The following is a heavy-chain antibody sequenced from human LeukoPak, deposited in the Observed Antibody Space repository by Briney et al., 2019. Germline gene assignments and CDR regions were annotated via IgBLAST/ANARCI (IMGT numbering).Heavy chain of an antibody. CDR2: ISGSGVIT. D-gene: IGHD1-7*01. CDR3: AKDGKTRNWNYFQAKPVY. CDR1: GFTFSSHG. Sequence: GGSLRLSCAASGFTFSSHGMNWVRQAPGKGLEWVSGISGSGVITYYADSVKGRFTISRDNSKNTLDLQMNSLRAEDTAVYYCAKDGKTRNWNYFQAKPVYWGQGTLVTVSS. V-gene: IGHV3-23*01. J-gene: IGHJ4*02.